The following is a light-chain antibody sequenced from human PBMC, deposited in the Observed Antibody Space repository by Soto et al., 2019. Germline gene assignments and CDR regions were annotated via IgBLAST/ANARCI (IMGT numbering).Light chain of an antibody. V-gene: IGLV2-11*01. CDR1: SSDIGRYNY. CDR2: DVS. CDR3: CSYAGSLVV. Sequence: QSVLTQPCSVSGSPGQSVTISCTGSSSDIGRYNYVSWYQQFPGKAPKLMIYDVSERPSGVPDRFSGSKSDNTASLTISGLQAEDEADYYCCSYAGSLVVFGGGTKLTVL. J-gene: IGLJ2*01.